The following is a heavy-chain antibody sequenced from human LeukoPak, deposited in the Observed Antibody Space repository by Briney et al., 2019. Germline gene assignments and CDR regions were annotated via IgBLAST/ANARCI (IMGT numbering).Heavy chain of an antibody. J-gene: IGHJ5*02. Sequence: GRSLRLSCAASGLSFSSYAMHWVRQAPGKGLEWVSTTSAGGSSTYYADSVKGRFTISRDNSKNTFYLQMNSLRAEDTAAYYCAKGGYCSSSSCYYGWFEPWGQGTLVTVSS. V-gene: IGHV3-23*01. CDR3: AKGGYCSSSSCYYGWFEP. CDR1: GLSFSSYA. CDR2: TSAGGSST. D-gene: IGHD2-2*01.